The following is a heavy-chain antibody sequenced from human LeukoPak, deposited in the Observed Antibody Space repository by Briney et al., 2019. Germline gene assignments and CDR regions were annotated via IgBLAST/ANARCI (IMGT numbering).Heavy chain of an antibody. J-gene: IGHJ3*02. CDR3: AKDGDFWSGYYLAGAFDI. D-gene: IGHD3-3*01. CDR1: GFTFSSYA. Sequence: GGSLRPSCAASGFTFSSYAMSWVRQAPGKGLEWVSAISGSGGSTYYADSVKGRFTISRDNSKNTLYLQMNSLRAEDTAVYYCAKDGDFWSGYYLAGAFDIWGQGTMVTVSS. CDR2: ISGSGGST. V-gene: IGHV3-23*01.